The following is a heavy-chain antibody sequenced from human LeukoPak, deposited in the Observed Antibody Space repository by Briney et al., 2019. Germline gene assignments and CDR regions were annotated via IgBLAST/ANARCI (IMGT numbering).Heavy chain of an antibody. Sequence: GGSPRISCAAPGITFSSYWMSRVRQGPGKGVGGVAKIKQDGSEKYYVDSVKGRFTISRDNAKNSLYLQMNSLRAEDTAVYYCARDHTGTIGSADAFDIWGQGTMVTVSS. J-gene: IGHJ3*02. V-gene: IGHV3-7*01. CDR1: GITFSSYW. CDR2: IKQDGSEK. CDR3: ARDHTGTIGSADAFDI. D-gene: IGHD1-7*01.